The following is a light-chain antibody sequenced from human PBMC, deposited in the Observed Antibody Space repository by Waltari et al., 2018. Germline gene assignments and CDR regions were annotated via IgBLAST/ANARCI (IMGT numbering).Light chain of an antibody. CDR1: SSDVGGYNY. CDR2: EVS. J-gene: IGLJ2*01. Sequence: QSALTQPPSASGSPGQSVTISCTGTSSDVGGYNYVSWYQQHPGKAPKVMMYEVSKRPSGVPDRFSGSKSGNTASLTVSGLQVEDEADYYCSSYGGRSSVVFGGGTKLTVL. CDR3: SSYGGRSSVV. V-gene: IGLV2-8*01.